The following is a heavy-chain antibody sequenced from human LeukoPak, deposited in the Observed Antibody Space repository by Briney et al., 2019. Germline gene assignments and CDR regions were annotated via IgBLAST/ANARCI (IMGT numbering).Heavy chain of an antibody. Sequence: ASETLSLTCTVSGGSISSGSYYWSWIRQPAGKGLEWIGRIYTSGSTNYNPSFKSRVTISVDTSKNQFSLKLSSVTAADTAVYYCARGPYSRVPTAWFDPWGQGTLVTVSS. D-gene: IGHD6-13*01. CDR2: IYTSGST. J-gene: IGHJ5*02. CDR3: ARGPYSRVPTAWFDP. V-gene: IGHV4-61*02. CDR1: GGSISSGSYY.